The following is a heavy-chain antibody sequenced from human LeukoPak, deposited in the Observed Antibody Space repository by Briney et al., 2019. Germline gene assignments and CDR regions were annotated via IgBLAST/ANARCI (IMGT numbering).Heavy chain of an antibody. Sequence: PSDTLSLTCAVSGCSISSSNWWGWIRQPPGKGLEWIGYIFYSGSIYYNPSLKSRVTMSVDTSKNQFSLRLSSVTAVDTAVYYCASYGDYAAFDIWGQGTMVTVSS. CDR2: IFYSGSI. CDR3: ASYGDYAAFDI. J-gene: IGHJ3*02. CDR1: GCSISSSNW. V-gene: IGHV4-28*05. D-gene: IGHD4-17*01.